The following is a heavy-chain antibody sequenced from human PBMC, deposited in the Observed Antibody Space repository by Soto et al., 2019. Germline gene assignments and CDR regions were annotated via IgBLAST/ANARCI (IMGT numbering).Heavy chain of an antibody. CDR3: ARDFGSYYDSSGYYYY. CDR1: GYTFTSYA. Sequence: SVKVSCKASGYTFTSYAISWVRQAPGQGLEWMGGIIPIFGTANYAQKFQGRVTITADESTSTAYMELSSLRSEDTAVYYCARDFGSYYDSSGYYYYWGQGTLVTVSS. V-gene: IGHV1-69*13. CDR2: IIPIFGTA. D-gene: IGHD3-22*01. J-gene: IGHJ4*02.